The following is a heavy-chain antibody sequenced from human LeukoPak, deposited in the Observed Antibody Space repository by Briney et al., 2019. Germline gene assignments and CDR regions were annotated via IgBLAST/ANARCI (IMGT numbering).Heavy chain of an antibody. Sequence: GSLRLSCAASGFTFSSYAMSWVRQAPGKGLEWVSAISGSGGSTYYADSVKGRFTISRDNSKNTLYLQMNSLRAEDTAVYCCAKDPMPYSSGWYPYYFDYWGQGTLVTVSS. V-gene: IGHV3-23*01. D-gene: IGHD6-19*01. J-gene: IGHJ4*02. CDR3: AKDPMPYSSGWYPYYFDY. CDR1: GFTFSSYA. CDR2: ISGSGGST.